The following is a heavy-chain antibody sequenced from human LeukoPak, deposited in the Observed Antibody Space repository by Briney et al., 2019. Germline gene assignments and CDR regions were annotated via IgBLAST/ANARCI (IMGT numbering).Heavy chain of an antibody. Sequence: SETLSLTCTVSGGSVSSGGYYWSWIRQHPGKGLEWIGYIYYSGSTYYNPSLKSRVTISVDTPKNQFSLKLSSVTAADTAVYYCARDSGTHSLDYWGQGTLVTVSS. J-gene: IGHJ4*02. V-gene: IGHV4-31*03. CDR1: GGSVSSGGYY. CDR2: IYYSGST. D-gene: IGHD6-25*01. CDR3: ARDSGTHSLDY.